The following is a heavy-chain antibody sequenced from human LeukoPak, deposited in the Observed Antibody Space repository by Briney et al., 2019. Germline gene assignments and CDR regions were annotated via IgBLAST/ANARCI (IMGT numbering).Heavy chain of an antibody. D-gene: IGHD2/OR15-2a*01. CDR1: GFIFKSQD. J-gene: IGHJ4*02. V-gene: IGHV3-23*01. CDR2: ISGSGTTA. Sequence: GGSLRLSCVGIGFIFKSQDMNWVRQAPGKGLEWVSSISGSGTTAWYADAVKGRCTISRDNSKNTLSLQMNNLRAEDTAVYYCTRNMGLDSWGQGTLVTVS. CDR3: TRNMGLDS.